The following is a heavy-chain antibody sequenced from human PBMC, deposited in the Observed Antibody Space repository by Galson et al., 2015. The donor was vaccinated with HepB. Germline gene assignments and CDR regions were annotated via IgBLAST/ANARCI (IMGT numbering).Heavy chain of an antibody. CDR2: IIPMFGSV. J-gene: IGHJ5*02. CDR3: ARGVAAADNWFDP. D-gene: IGHD6-13*01. CDR1: GDTFHRYT. V-gene: IGHV1-69*13. Sequence: SVQVSCKASGDTFHRYTVNWVRQAPGQGPEWMGGIIPMFGSVNYAQKFQGRVTLTADEPTSTAYMELSRLRSEDTAGYYCARGVAAADNWFDPWGQGTLVTVSS.